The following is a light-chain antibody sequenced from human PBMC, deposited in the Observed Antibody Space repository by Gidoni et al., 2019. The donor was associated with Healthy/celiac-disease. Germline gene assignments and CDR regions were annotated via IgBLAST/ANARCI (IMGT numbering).Light chain of an antibody. CDR3: SSYTSSSTPVV. CDR2: DVS. J-gene: IGLJ2*01. Sequence: TSSCTGTSSDVGGYTYVSWYQQHPGKAPKLMIYDVSNRPSGVSNRFSGSKSGNTASLTISGLQAEDEADYYCSSYTSSSTPVVFGGGTKLTVL. CDR1: SSDVGGYTY. V-gene: IGLV2-14*04.